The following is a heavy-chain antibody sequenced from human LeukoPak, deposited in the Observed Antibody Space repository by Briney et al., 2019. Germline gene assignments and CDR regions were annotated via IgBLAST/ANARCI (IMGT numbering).Heavy chain of an antibody. D-gene: IGHD1-26*01. Sequence: GGSLRLSCAAYGYTFSSFNMNWVRQAPGKGLEWVSYISSSSTTIHYADSVKGRFTVSRDNAKNSLYLQMNSLRDDDTAVYYCARDLISGHYTFDYWSQGTLVTVSS. V-gene: IGHV3-48*02. J-gene: IGHJ4*02. CDR2: ISSSSTTI. CDR1: GYTFSSFN. CDR3: ARDLISGHYTFDY.